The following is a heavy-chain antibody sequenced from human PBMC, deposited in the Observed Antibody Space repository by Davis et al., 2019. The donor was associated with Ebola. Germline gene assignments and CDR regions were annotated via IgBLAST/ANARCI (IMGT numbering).Heavy chain of an antibody. CDR2: ISYDGSNK. D-gene: IGHD2-2*01. J-gene: IGHJ4*02. Sequence: GESLKISCAASGFTFSSYAMSWVRQAPGKGLEWVALISYDGSNKYYADSVKGRFTISRDNAKNSLYLQMNSLRAEDSAIYYCAKTSYCTSTTCVPDYWGQGTLVTVSS. V-gene: IGHV3-30-3*02. CDR3: AKTSYCTSTTCVPDY. CDR1: GFTFSSYA.